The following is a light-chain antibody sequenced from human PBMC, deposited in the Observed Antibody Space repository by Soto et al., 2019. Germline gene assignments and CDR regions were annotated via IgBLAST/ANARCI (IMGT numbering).Light chain of an antibody. CDR1: QSVDRS. J-gene: IGKJ5*01. Sequence: EILVTQSPAVRCVCTGARATLSFRASQSVDRSLGWYQEKPGQAPRLLVYHATHRATGIPARFSGSGSGTDITFNFGRVEADDLAVYYGVQRRSWITFGGGTRLEIK. CDR2: HAT. V-gene: IGKV3-11*01. CDR3: VQRRSWIT.